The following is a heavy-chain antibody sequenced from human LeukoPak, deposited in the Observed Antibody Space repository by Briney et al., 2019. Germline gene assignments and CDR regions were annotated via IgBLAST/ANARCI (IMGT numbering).Heavy chain of an antibody. CDR2: IYFSGNT. Sequence: SETLSLTCTVSGGSISSTTYYWGWIRQPPGKGLEWIGSIYFSGNTYYNPSLRTRVTISIDTSKNQFSLKLTSVTAADTAIFYCASGYFVHTFDFWGQGTLGTVSS. J-gene: IGHJ4*02. D-gene: IGHD2-2*03. CDR1: GGSISSTTYY. CDR3: ASGYFVHTFDF. V-gene: IGHV4-39*01.